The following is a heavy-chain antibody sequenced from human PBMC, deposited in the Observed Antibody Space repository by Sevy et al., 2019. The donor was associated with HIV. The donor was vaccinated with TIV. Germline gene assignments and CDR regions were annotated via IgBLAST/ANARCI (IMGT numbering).Heavy chain of an antibody. V-gene: IGHV3-53*01. CDR1: VFSVSDTY. J-gene: IGHJ3*02. CDR3: ARLNVYYYDDDGYYTTGNAFDI. CDR2: IYSGDKT. D-gene: IGHD3-22*01. Sequence: GGSLRLSCAASVFSVSDTYMSWVRQAPGKGLEWVSVIYSGDKTYHADSVKGRFTISRDSSKNTIYLQLNSLRTEDTAVYYCARLNVYYYDDDGYYTTGNAFDIWGQGTMVTVSS.